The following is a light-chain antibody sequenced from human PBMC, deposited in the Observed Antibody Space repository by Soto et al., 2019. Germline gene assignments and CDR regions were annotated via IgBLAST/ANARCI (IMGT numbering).Light chain of an antibody. CDR1: HDLNTY. Sequence: DIQLTQGPASLSASVVDRVTLTCQVSHDLNTYLHGYQQKLGKAPEIRIYDASNLETGVPSRFSGSGYGTEFTLTISSLQPDDVATYYCQQYSDHWTFGQGTKVEIK. V-gene: IGKV1-33*01. CDR3: QQYSDHWT. J-gene: IGKJ1*01. CDR2: DAS.